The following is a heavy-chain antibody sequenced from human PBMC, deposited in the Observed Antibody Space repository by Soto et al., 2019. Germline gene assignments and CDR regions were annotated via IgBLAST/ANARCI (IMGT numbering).Heavy chain of an antibody. CDR1: GYSFSTYW. CDR3: ARPHSFYDSTGYYLIPEYFFDY. Sequence: GESLKISCKGSGYSFSTYWIGWVRQMPGKGLEWMGIIYPGDSDTRYSPSFQGQVTFSADKSIRTAYLQWTSLQASDTAMYYCARPHSFYDSTGYYLIPEYFFDYWGQGTLVTVSS. J-gene: IGHJ4*02. V-gene: IGHV5-51*01. D-gene: IGHD3-22*01. CDR2: IYPGDSDT.